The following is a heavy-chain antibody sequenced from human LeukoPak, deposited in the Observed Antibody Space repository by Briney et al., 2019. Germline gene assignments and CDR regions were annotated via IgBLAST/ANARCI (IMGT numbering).Heavy chain of an antibody. V-gene: IGHV3-30*02. Sequence: PGGSLRLSCAASGSTFSSYAMHWVRQAPGKGLEWVALIWFDGSNKYYADSVEGRFTISRDNSKNTLYLQMNSLRAEDTAVYYCGSISGGASGDFWGQGTLVTVSS. CDR1: GSTFSSYA. D-gene: IGHD3-10*01. CDR3: GSISGGASGDF. J-gene: IGHJ4*02. CDR2: IWFDGSNK.